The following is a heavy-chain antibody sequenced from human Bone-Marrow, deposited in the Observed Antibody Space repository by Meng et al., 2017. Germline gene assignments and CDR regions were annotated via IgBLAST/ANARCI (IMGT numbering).Heavy chain of an antibody. CDR1: GFTFSSYA. Sequence: GESLKISCAASGFTFSSYAMHWVRQAPGKGLEWVAVISYDGSNKYYADSVKGRFTISRDNSKNTLYLQMNSLRAEDTAVYYCARDRYYGSGSHVFDYWGQGTLVTVSS. CDR2: ISYDGSNK. D-gene: IGHD3-10*01. V-gene: IGHV3-30*04. CDR3: ARDRYYGSGSHVFDY. J-gene: IGHJ4*02.